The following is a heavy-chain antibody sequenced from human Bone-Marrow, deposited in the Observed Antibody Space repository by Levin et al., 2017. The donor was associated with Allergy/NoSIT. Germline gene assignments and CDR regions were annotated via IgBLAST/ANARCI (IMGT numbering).Heavy chain of an antibody. Sequence: SCAASGFTFDDYSMYWVRQAPGKGLEWVSLITWDGSSTYYADSMKGRFTISRDNNKNSLHLQMNGLRIEDTALYYCAKGGDYYRIDYWGQGTLVTVSS. CDR2: ITWDGSST. V-gene: IGHV3-43*01. CDR3: AKGGDYYRIDY. D-gene: IGHD3-22*01. J-gene: IGHJ4*02. CDR1: GFTFDDYS.